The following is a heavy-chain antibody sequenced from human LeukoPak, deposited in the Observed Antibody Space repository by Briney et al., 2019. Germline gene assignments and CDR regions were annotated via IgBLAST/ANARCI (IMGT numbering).Heavy chain of an antibody. Sequence: PGGSLRLSCAASGFTFSSYAMSWVRQAPGKGLEWVSAISGSGGSTYYADSVKGRFTISRDNSKNTLYLQMNSLRAEDTAVYYCASLRGFLRVLAVAGTLDYWGQGTLVTVSS. J-gene: IGHJ4*02. CDR2: ISGSGGST. V-gene: IGHV3-23*01. CDR3: ASLRGFLRVLAVAGTLDY. D-gene: IGHD6-19*01. CDR1: GFTFSSYA.